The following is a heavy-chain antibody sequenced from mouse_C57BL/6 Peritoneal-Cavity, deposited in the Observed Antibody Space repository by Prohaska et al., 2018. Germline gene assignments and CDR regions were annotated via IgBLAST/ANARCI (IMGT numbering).Heavy chain of an antibody. J-gene: IGHJ2*01. D-gene: IGHD2-4*01. CDR2: IWTGGGT. Sequence: LVAPSQSRYITCTVSGFALTRYDISRVRQTTGKGMEWLGVIWTGGGTNSNSALKSRLSISKDNSKSQVFLKMNSLQSDDTARYYCARYDYDPGFDYWGQGTTLTFSS. V-gene: IGHV2-9-1*01. CDR1: GFALTRYD. CDR3: ARYDYDPGFDY.